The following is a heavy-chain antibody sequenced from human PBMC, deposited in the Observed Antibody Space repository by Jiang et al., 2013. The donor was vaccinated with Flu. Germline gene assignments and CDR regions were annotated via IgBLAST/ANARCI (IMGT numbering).Heavy chain of an antibody. Sequence: QLVESGGGVVQPGRSLRLSCVVSGFTFRSCGMHWVRQAPGKGLEWVAVLWYDGNTKYYAEAVEGRFTISRDDSKSTVFLQMNSLRVDDTGVYYCARDIGDTGSSRNDAFTVWGQGTVVTVSS. CDR3: ARDIGDTGSSRNDAFTV. J-gene: IGHJ3*01. V-gene: IGHV3-33*08. D-gene: IGHD6-6*01. CDR2: LWYDGNTK. CDR1: GFTFRSCG.